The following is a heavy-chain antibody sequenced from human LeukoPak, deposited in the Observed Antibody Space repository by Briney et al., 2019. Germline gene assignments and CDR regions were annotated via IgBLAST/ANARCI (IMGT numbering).Heavy chain of an antibody. CDR2: IYHSGST. V-gene: IGHV4-38-2*02. Sequence: SETLSLTCTVSGYSISSGYYWGWIRQPPGKGLEWIGSIYHSGSTYYNPSLKSRVTISVDTSKNQFSLNLSSVTAADTAVYYCAREGMYSSSSYFDYWGQGTLVTVSS. D-gene: IGHD6-6*01. J-gene: IGHJ4*02. CDR3: AREGMYSSSSYFDY. CDR1: GYSISSGYY.